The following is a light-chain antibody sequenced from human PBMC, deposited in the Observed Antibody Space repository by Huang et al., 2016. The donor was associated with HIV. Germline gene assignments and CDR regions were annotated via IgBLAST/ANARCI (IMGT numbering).Light chain of an antibody. Sequence: EIVLTQSPDTLSLAPGERGALSCRASHNVTNDYLAWYQQKSGQAPRLLIYGSSGRATGVPVRVGGSVSGAEFILTIDRLEPEDFASYYCQQYSTLPWTFGPGTKLEVK. V-gene: IGKV3-20*01. CDR1: HNVTNDY. CDR2: GSS. J-gene: IGKJ1*01. CDR3: QQYSTLPWT.